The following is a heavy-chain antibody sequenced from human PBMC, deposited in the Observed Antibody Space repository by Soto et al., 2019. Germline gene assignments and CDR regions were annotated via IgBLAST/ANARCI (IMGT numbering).Heavy chain of an antibody. CDR1: GFTFSDYW. CDR3: VKDGGYCSSTTCYSPRNHYFDS. D-gene: IGHD2-2*01. J-gene: IGHJ4*02. Sequence: QPGGSLRLSCAASGFTFSDYWMSWVRQAPGKGPEWVANIKFDGSEKQYVDSVKGRFSISRDNSRNSLFLQMNSLRAGDTAVYYCVKDGGYCSSTTCYSPRNHYFDSWGQGTLVTVSS. CDR2: IKFDGSEK. V-gene: IGHV3-7*03.